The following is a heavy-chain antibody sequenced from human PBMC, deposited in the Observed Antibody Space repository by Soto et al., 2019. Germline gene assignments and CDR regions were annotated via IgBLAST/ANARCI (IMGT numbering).Heavy chain of an antibody. Sequence: QVQLQESGPGLVKPSGTLSLTCAVSGGSISSSNWWSWVRQPPGKGLEWIGEIYHSGSTNYNPSLKSRVTLSVDKSKNQFSLKLSSVTAADTAVYYCARVSLLWFGELYVMDVWGQGTTVTVSS. V-gene: IGHV4-4*02. CDR1: GGSISSSNW. CDR3: ARVSLLWFGELYVMDV. CDR2: IYHSGST. J-gene: IGHJ6*02. D-gene: IGHD3-10*01.